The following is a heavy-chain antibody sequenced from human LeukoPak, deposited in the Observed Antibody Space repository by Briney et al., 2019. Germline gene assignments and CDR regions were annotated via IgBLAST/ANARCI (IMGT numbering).Heavy chain of an antibody. J-gene: IGHJ4*02. CDR2: IYYSGST. CDR3: ASFKYDSSGYLDIIFDY. V-gene: IGHV4-30-4*01. D-gene: IGHD3-22*01. Sequence: PSETLSLTCTVSGGSISSGDYYWSWIRQPPGKGPEWIGYIYYSGSTYYNPSLKSRVTISVDTSKNQFSLKLSSVTAADTAVYYCASFKYDSSGYLDIIFDYWGQGTLVTVSS. CDR1: GGSISSGDYY.